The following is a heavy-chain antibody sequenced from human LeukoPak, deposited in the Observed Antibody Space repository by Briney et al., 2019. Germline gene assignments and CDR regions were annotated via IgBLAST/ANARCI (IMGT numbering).Heavy chain of an antibody. J-gene: IGHJ4*02. CDR1: GYTFTSDG. D-gene: IGHD3-16*01. CDR2: ISAYNGNT. V-gene: IGHV1-18*01. CDR3: ARGLDYVWGSPLGY. Sequence: ASVKVSCKASGYTFTSDGISWVRQAPGQGLEWMGWISAYNGNTNYAQKLQGRVTMTTDTSTSTAYMELRSLRSDDTAVYYCARGLDYVWGSPLGYWGQGTLVTVSS.